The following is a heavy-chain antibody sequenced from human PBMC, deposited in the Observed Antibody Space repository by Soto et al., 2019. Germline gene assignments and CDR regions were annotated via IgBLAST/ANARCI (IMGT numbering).Heavy chain of an antibody. J-gene: IGHJ4*02. D-gene: IGHD3-10*01. CDR3: IWFGELSDFDY. CDR2: ISAYNGNT. V-gene: IGHV1-18*01. CDR1: GYTFTSYF. Sequence: EASVKVSCKASGYTFTSYFISWVRQAPGQGLEWMGWISAYNGNTNYAQKLQGRVTMTTDTSTSTAYMELRSLRSDDTAVYYCIWFGELSDFDYWGQGTLVTVSS.